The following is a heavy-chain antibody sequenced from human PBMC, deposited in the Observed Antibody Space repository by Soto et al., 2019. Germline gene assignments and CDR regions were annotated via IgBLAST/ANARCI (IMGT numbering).Heavy chain of an antibody. J-gene: IGHJ4*02. CDR2: IYYSGST. CDR1: GGSISSGDYY. D-gene: IGHD4-17*01. Sequence: QVQLQESGPGLVKPSQTLSLTCTVSGGSISSGDYYWSLIRQPPGKGLEWIGYIYYSGSTYYNPSLKSRVTVSIDTSKNQFSLKLSSVTAADTAVYYCARDRGTVKGYFDYWGQGTLVTVSS. V-gene: IGHV4-30-4*01. CDR3: ARDRGTVKGYFDY.